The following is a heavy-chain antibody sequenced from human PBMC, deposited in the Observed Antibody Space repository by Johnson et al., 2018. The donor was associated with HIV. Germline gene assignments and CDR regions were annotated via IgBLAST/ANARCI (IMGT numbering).Heavy chain of an antibody. CDR2: ISTSGSNI. CDR3: ARVGYSSSWYGGYGAFDI. J-gene: IGHJ3*02. V-gene: IGHV3-11*01. Sequence: QVQLVESGGGLVKPGGSLRLSCVASGFTFSDNYMSWIRQAPGKGLEWVSYISTSGSNIYYADSVKGRFTISRDNAKNSLYLQMNRLRAEDTAVYYCARVGYSSSWYGGYGAFDIWGQGTMVTVSS. D-gene: IGHD6-13*01. CDR1: GFTFSDNY.